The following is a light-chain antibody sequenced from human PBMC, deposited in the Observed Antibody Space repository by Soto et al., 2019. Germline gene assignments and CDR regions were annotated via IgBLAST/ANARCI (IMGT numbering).Light chain of an antibody. CDR2: EVS. V-gene: IGLV2-14*01. CDR1: SSDVGGYNY. CDR3: SSYTSSSTYV. J-gene: IGLJ1*01. Sequence: QSLLTPPASVSGSPGQSITISCTGTSSDVGGYNYVSWYQQHPGKAPKLMIYEVSNRPSAVSNRFSASKSGNTASLTISLLQAEDEADYYCSSYTSSSTYVFGTGTKVTVL.